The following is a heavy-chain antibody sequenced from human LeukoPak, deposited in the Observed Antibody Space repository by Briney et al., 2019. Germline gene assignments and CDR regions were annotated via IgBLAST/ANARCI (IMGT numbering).Heavy chain of an antibody. V-gene: IGHV1-69*06. CDR1: GGTFSSYA. J-gene: IGHJ6*04. CDR3: ARGLYGSGSYYAPYYYYGMDV. Sequence: ASVKVSCEASGGTFSSYAISWVRQAPGQGLEWMGGIIPIFGTANYAQKFQGRVTITADKSTSTAYMELSSLRSEDTAVYYCARGLYGSGSYYAPYYYYGMDVWGKGTTVTVSS. CDR2: IIPIFGTA. D-gene: IGHD3-10*01.